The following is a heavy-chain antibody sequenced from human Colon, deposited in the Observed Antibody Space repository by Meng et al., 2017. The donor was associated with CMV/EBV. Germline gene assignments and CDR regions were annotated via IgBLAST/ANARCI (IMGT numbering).Heavy chain of an antibody. CDR1: GYTFTGYY. V-gene: IGHV1-2*02. D-gene: IGHD1-26*01. CDR2: INPNSGGT. J-gene: IGHJ4*02. CDR3: ARNSEVGWELIPGGY. Sequence: ASVKVSCKASGYTFTGYYMHWVRQAPGQGLEWMGWINPNSGGTNYAQKFQGRVTMTRDTSISTAYMELSRLRSDDTAVYYCARNSEVGWELIPGGYWGQGTLVTVSS.